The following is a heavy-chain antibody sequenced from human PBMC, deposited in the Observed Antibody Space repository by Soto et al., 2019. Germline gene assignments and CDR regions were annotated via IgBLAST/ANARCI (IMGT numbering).Heavy chain of an antibody. V-gene: IGHV3-21*01. J-gene: IGHJ4*02. Sequence: EVQLVESGGGLVEPGGSLRLSCAASGFTFSSYSMNWVRQAPGKGLEWVSSITGSSTYIYYADSVKGRFTISRDNAENSLDLQMTSLRAEDTAVYYCARVGHSSSTPCSHFDYWGQGTLVTVSS. CDR1: GFTFSSYS. CDR2: ITGSSTYI. D-gene: IGHD2-2*01. CDR3: ARVGHSSSTPCSHFDY.